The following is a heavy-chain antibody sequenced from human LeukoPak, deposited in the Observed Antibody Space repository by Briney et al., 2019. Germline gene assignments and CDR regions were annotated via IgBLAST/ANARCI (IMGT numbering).Heavy chain of an antibody. D-gene: IGHD6-13*01. J-gene: IGHJ4*02. CDR3: ARPRVFFQQLAPFDY. CDR1: GGTFSSCA. CDR2: IIPIFGTA. Sequence: SVKVSCKASGGTFSSCAISWVRQAPGQGLEWMGGIIPIFGTANYAQKFQGRVTITADESTSTAYMELSSLRSEDTAVYYCARPRVFFQQLAPFDYWGQGTLVTVSS. V-gene: IGHV1-69*13.